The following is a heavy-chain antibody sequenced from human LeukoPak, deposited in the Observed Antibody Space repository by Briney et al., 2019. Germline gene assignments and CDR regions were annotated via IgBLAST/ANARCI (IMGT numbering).Heavy chain of an antibody. CDR2: ISWDGGST. CDR3: AKDERYSSSWYYFDY. V-gene: IGHV3-43D*03. CDR1: GFTFDDYA. Sequence: GGSLRLSCAASGFTFDDYAMHWVRQAPGKGLEWVSLISWDGGSTYYADSVKGRFTISRDNSKNSLYLQMNSLRAEDTALYYYAKDERYSSSWYYFDYWGQGTLVTVSS. J-gene: IGHJ4*02. D-gene: IGHD6-13*01.